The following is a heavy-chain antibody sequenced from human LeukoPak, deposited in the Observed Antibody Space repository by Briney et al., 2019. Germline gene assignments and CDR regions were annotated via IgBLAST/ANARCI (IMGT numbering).Heavy chain of an antibody. J-gene: IGHJ6*03. CDR3: ANTRRFWSGLNYYYYYMDV. D-gene: IGHD3-3*01. CDR1: GLTFSSYS. CDR2: ISSSSSTI. V-gene: IGHV3-48*01. Sequence: PGGSLRLSCAASGLTFSSYSMNWVRQAPGKGLEWVTYISSSSSTIYYADSVKGRFTISRDNAKNSLYLQMNSLRAEDTAVYYCANTRRFWSGLNYYYYYMDVWGTGTTVTVSS.